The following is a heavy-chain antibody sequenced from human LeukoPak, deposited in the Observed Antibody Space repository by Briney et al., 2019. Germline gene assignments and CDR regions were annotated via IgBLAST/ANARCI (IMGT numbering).Heavy chain of an antibody. V-gene: IGHV4-30-4*08. CDR3: ARGAGQEGFDY. CDR1: GGSISSGDYY. Sequence: SETLSLTCTVSGGSISSGDYYWSWIRQPPGKGLEWIGYIYYSGSTYYNPSLKSRVTISVDTSKNQFSLKLSSVTAADTAVYYCARGAGQEGFDYWGQGTLVTVSS. CDR2: IYYSGST. J-gene: IGHJ4*02.